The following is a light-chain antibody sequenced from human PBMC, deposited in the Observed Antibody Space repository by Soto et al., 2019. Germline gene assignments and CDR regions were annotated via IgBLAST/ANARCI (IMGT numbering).Light chain of an antibody. J-gene: IGKJ5*01. V-gene: IGKV1-33*01. CDR3: QQYDNLPIT. Sequence: DIQMTPSPSSLSASVVDRVTITCRASQSITIYLNWYQQKPGKAPKLLIYDASNLETGVPSRFSGSGSGTDFTFTISSLQPEDIATYYCQQYDNLPITFGQGTRLEIK. CDR2: DAS. CDR1: QSITIY.